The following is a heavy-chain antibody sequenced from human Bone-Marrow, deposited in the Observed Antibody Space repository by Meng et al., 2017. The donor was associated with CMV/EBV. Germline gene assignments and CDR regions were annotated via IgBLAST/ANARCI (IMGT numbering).Heavy chain of an antibody. Sequence: ASVKVSCKASGYNFFNYDINWLRHTTGQGLEYMGWINPKSGKTDYARKFQGRITFTRNTSTNTAFMEVNSLRTEDTAFYYCARSGSGWYGGGMDYWGQGTLVTVSS. CDR3: ARSGSGWYGGGMDY. V-gene: IGHV1-8*03. CDR1: GYNFFNYD. D-gene: IGHD6-19*01. CDR2: INPKSGKT. J-gene: IGHJ4*02.